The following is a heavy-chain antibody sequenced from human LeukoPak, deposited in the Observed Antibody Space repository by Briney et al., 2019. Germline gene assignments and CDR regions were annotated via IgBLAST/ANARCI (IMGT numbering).Heavy chain of an antibody. CDR2: ISYDGSNK. CDR1: GFTFSSYG. Sequence: GGSLRLSCAASGFTFSSYGMYWVRQAPGKGLEWVAVISYDGSNKYYADSVKGRFTISRDNSKNTLYLQMNSLRAEDTAVYDCAKDKGRYCGGDCPPSPDYWGQGTLVTVSS. D-gene: IGHD2-21*02. CDR3: AKDKGRYCGGDCPPSPDY. V-gene: IGHV3-30*18. J-gene: IGHJ4*02.